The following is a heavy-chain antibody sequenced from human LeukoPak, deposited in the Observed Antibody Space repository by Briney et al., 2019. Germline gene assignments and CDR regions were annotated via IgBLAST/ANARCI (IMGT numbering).Heavy chain of an antibody. V-gene: IGHV4-34*01. CDR2: INHSGST. J-gene: IGHJ4*02. D-gene: IGHD3-10*01. CDR1: GGSFSGYY. Sequence: PSETLSLPCAVYGGSFSGYYWSWLRQPPGKGLEWIGEINHSGSTNYHPSLKIRVTTSVDTSKNQYSLKLSSVTAADTAVYYCLVWCGELSESDKDYWGQGTLVTVSS. CDR3: LVWCGELSESDKDY.